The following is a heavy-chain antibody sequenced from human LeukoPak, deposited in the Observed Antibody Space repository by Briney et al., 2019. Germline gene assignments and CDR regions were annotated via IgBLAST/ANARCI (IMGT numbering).Heavy chain of an antibody. J-gene: IGHJ5*02. CDR3: ASSYRYGDNWFGP. D-gene: IGHD1-1*01. CDR2: IYYSGST. Sequence: SETLSLTCTVSGDSISGYYWSWIRQPPAKGLEWIGYIYYSGSTNYNPSLKSRVTISVDTSKNQFSLKLSSVTAADTAVYFCASSYRYGDNWFGPWGQGTLVTVTS. CDR1: GDSISGYY. V-gene: IGHV4-59*01.